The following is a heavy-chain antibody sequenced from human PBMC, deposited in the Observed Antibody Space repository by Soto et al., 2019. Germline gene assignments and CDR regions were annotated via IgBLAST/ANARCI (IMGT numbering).Heavy chain of an antibody. J-gene: IGHJ5*02. CDR1: GYTFTSYD. Sequence: ASVKVSCKASGYTFTSYDVNWVRQATGQGLEWMGWMNPNSGNTGYAQKFQGRVTMTRNTSISTAYMELSSLRSEDTAVYYCARGFNTYSSSPFDPWGQGTLVTVSS. CDR2: MNPNSGNT. D-gene: IGHD6-13*01. V-gene: IGHV1-8*01. CDR3: ARGFNTYSSSPFDP.